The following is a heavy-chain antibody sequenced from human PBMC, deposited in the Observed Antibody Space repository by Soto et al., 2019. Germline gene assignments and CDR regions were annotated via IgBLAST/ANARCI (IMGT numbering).Heavy chain of an antibody. Sequence: GGSLRLSCAASGFTFSTYWMTWVRQAPGKGLQWVANINQDGSEKHYVDSVKGQFTISRDNTKNSLYLQMNSLRAEDTAVYYCASGGHVDYCGQGTQVTVSS. CDR2: INQDGSEK. V-gene: IGHV3-7*05. D-gene: IGHD3-16*01. CDR1: GFTFSTYW. CDR3: ASGGHVDY. J-gene: IGHJ4*02.